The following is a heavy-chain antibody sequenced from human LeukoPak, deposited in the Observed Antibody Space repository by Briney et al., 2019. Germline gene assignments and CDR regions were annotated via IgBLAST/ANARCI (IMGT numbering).Heavy chain of an antibody. V-gene: IGHV1-2*02. CDR2: LNPYSGDT. J-gene: IGHJ4*02. D-gene: IGHD3-10*01. CDR3: ARRASGFYYNSHCDY. Sequence: ASVKVSCKASAYTFTGYYIHWVRQAPGQGLEWMGWLNPYSGDTNYAQKFQGRVTMTRDTSINTAYMELYRLRSDDTAVYYCARRASGFYYNSHCDYWGQGTLVTVSS. CDR1: AYTFTGYY.